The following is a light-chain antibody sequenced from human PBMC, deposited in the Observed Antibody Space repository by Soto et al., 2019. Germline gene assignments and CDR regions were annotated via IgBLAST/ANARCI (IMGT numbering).Light chain of an antibody. V-gene: IGKV1-5*03. J-gene: IGKJ3*01. CDR2: LAS. Sequence: DIQMTQSPSTLSASVGDRVTITCRASQSFSNWLAWYQQKPGKAPKLLIYLASTLVFGVPSRFSGSGSGKEFTLNISSLQAEDFATYYCQQNYSYPITFGPGTKVDIK. CDR3: QQNYSYPIT. CDR1: QSFSNW.